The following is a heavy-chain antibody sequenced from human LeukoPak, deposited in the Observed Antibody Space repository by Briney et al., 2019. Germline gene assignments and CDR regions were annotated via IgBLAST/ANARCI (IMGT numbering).Heavy chain of an antibody. Sequence: GGSLRLSCAASGFTFSTYAMTWVRQAPGKGLEWVSLISGTGGSTYYADSVKGRFTISRDNSKNTLYLQMNSLRTEDTALYYCAKDPLTDKIRQYSSSSAGYYYYYMDVWGKGTTVTVSS. CDR1: GFTFSTYA. D-gene: IGHD6-6*01. J-gene: IGHJ6*03. CDR2: ISGTGGST. CDR3: AKDPLTDKIRQYSSSSAGYYYYYMDV. V-gene: IGHV3-23*01.